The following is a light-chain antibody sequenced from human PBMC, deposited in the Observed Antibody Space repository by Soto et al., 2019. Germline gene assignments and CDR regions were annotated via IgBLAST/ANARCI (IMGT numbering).Light chain of an antibody. CDR1: QGIYNY. CDR3: QEYNSAPWT. Sequence: DIQMTQSPSYLSASVGDRVTITCRASQGIYNYLAWYQQKPGKVAKVLIYAASTLQSGVPSRFSGSGSGTDFTLTISSLHPEDVATYYCQEYNSAPWTFGQGTKVEIK. CDR2: AAS. J-gene: IGKJ1*01. V-gene: IGKV1-27*01.